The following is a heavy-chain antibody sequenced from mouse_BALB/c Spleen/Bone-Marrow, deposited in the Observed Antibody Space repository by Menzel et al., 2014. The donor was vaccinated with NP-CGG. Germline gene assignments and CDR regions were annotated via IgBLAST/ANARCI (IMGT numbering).Heavy chain of an antibody. D-gene: IGHD1-2*01. CDR1: AYSITSGYG. J-gene: IGHJ3*01. Sequence: EVQVAESGPVLVKTSQSLSLTCTVTAYSITSGYGWHLIRQFPGNKLEWMGYIHYSGSTHYNPSLKSRISITRDTSKNQFFLQLNSVTTEDTATYHCAREARTTAGFAYWGQGTLVTISA. V-gene: IGHV3-1*02. CDR3: AREARTTAGFAY. CDR2: IHYSGST.